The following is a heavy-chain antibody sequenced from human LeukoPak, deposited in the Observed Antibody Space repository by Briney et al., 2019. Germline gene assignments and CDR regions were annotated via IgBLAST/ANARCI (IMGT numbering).Heavy chain of an antibody. Sequence: PSETLSLTCAVYGGSFSGYYWSWIRQPPGKGLEWIGEINHSGSTNYNPSLKSRVTISVDTSKNQFSLKLSSVTAADTAVYYCARAPGRWYFDHWGQGILVTVSS. CDR2: INHSGST. J-gene: IGHJ4*02. CDR1: GGSFSGYY. D-gene: IGHD1-14*01. V-gene: IGHV4-34*01. CDR3: ARAPGRWYFDH.